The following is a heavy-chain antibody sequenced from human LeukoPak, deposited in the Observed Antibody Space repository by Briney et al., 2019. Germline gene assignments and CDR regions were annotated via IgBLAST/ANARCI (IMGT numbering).Heavy chain of an antibody. CDR2: ISAYNGNT. D-gene: IGHD3-10*01. Sequence: ASVKVSCKASGYTFTSYGISWVRQAPGQGLEWMGWISAYNGNTNYAQKLQGRVTMTTDTSTSTAYMELRSLRSDDTAVYYCARDLQPRITMVRGVISYWGQGTLVTVSS. J-gene: IGHJ4*02. V-gene: IGHV1-18*01. CDR3: ARDLQPRITMVRGVISY. CDR1: GYTFTSYG.